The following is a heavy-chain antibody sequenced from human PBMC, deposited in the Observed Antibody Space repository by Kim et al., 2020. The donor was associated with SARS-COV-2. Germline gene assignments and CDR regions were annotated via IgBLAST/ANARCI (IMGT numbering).Heavy chain of an antibody. Sequence: GGSLRLFCAASEFTFSEYSMNWVRQVPGKGLEWVSSITSSSTYVYYGDSVKGRFSISRDNAKNLLYLQMNSLGAEDTAVYYCARDKDCTNGVCYPWFDP. CDR1: EFTFSEYS. D-gene: IGHD2-8*01. J-gene: IGHJ5*02. CDR3: ARDKDCTNGVCYPWFDP. V-gene: IGHV3-21*01. CDR2: ITSSSTYV.